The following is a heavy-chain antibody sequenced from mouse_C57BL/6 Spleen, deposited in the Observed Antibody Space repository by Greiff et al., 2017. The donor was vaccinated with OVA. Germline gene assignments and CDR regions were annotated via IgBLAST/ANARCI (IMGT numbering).Heavy chain of an antibody. V-gene: IGHV5-4*01. CDR1: GFTFSSYA. CDR2: ISDGGSYT. J-gene: IGHJ3*01. D-gene: IGHD1-1*01. CDR3: ARDLITTVVPFAY. Sequence: DVHLVESGGGLVKPGGSLKLSCAASGFTFSSYAMSWVRQTPEKRLEWVATISDGGSYTYYPDNVKGRFTISRDNAKNNLYLQMSHLKSEDTAMYYCARDLITTVVPFAYWGQGTLVTVSA.